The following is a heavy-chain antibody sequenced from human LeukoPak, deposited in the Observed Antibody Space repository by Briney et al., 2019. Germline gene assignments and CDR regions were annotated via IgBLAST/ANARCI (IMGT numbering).Heavy chain of an antibody. Sequence: GESLKIFCKGSGYSFTSYWIGWVRQMPGKGLEWMGIIYPGDSDTRYSPSFQGQVTISADKSISTAYLQWSSLKASDTAMYYCARQAATIGDYFDYWGQGTLVTVSS. J-gene: IGHJ4*02. V-gene: IGHV5-51*01. CDR3: ARQAATIGDYFDY. D-gene: IGHD5-12*01. CDR2: IYPGDSDT. CDR1: GYSFTSYW.